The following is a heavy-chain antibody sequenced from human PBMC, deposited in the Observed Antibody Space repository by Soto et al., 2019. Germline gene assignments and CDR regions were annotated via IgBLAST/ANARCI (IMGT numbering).Heavy chain of an antibody. Sequence: PSVTLSLTCTVSGGSISSGGYYWSWIRQHPGKGLEWIGYIYYSGTTSYSPSLKSRVAISLDTSKNQFSLSLSSVTAADTAVYYCARGRGYSYGLDPWGQGTLVTVSS. CDR1: GGSISSGGYY. V-gene: IGHV4-30-4*08. CDR2: IYYSGTT. CDR3: ARGRGYSYGLDP. J-gene: IGHJ5*02. D-gene: IGHD5-18*01.